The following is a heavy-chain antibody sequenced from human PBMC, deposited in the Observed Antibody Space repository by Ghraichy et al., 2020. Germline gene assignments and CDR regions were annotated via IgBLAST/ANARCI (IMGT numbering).Heavy chain of an antibody. J-gene: IGHJ4*02. Sequence: SQTLSLTCAVYGGSFSGYYWSWIRQPPGKGLEWIGEINHSGSTNYNPSLKSRVTISVDTSKNQFSLKLSSVTAADTAVYYCARGDSQRMVRGVITTHFDYWGQGTLVTVSS. CDR3: ARGDSQRMVRGVITTHFDY. CDR2: INHSGST. V-gene: IGHV4-34*01. D-gene: IGHD3-10*01. CDR1: GGSFSGYY.